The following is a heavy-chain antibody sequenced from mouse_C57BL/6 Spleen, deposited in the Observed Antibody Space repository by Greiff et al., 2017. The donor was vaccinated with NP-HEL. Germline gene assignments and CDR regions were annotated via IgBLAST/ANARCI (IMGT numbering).Heavy chain of an antibody. J-gene: IGHJ4*01. Sequence: VQLQQSGPELVKPGASVKISCKASGYTFTDYYMNWVKQSHGKSLEWIGDINPNNGGTSYNQKFKGKATLTVDTSSSTAYMELRSLTSEDAAVDYCARRTTVILYGGAMEDWGQGTSVTVA. V-gene: IGHV1-26*01. CDR1: GYTFTDYY. CDR2: INPNNGGT. D-gene: IGHD1-1*01. CDR3: ARRTTVILYGGAMED.